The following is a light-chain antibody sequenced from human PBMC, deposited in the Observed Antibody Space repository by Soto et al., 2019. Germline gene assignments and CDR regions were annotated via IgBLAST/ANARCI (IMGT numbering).Light chain of an antibody. CDR1: QSVTSNY. V-gene: IGKV3-20*01. CDR2: GAS. Sequence: EIVLTQSPGTLSLSPGERATLSCRASQSVTSNYLAWYQHKPGQAPRLLIYGASSRATGIPDRFSGSGSGTDFTVTISRLEPEEFAVYYCKQYGRSPLSTFGQGTRLEIK. CDR3: KQYGRSPLST. J-gene: IGKJ2*01.